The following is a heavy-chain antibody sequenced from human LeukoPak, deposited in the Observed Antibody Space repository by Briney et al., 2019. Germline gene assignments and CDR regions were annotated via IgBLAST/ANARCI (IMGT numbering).Heavy chain of an antibody. J-gene: IGHJ5*02. CDR2: ISSSSSYI. CDR1: GFTFSSYS. CDR3: ARSSSPNWFDP. D-gene: IGHD6-13*01. V-gene: IGHV3-21*01. Sequence: GGSLRLSCAASGFTFSSYSMNWVRQAPGKGLEWVSSISSSSSYIYYADSVKGRFTISRDNARHSLYLQMNSLRAEDTAVYYCARSSSPNWFDPWGQGTLVTVSS.